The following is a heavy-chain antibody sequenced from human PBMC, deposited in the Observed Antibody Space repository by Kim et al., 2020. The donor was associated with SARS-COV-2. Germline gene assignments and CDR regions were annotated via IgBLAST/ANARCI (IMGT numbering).Heavy chain of an antibody. Sequence: SETLSLTCSVSGGSVNSGDHYWIWIRQLPNKGLEWIGYVYHTGAAYYNPSLKSRTSISVGASNNQISLKLNSVTVADTAIYYCATGVRGRFRGNSYDSPPTTRGRGALVTVSS. CDR3: ATGVRGRFRGNSYDSPPTT. J-gene: IGHJ1*01. CDR2: VYHTGAA. V-gene: IGHV4-31*03. D-gene: IGHD1-1*01. CDR1: GGSVNSGDHY.